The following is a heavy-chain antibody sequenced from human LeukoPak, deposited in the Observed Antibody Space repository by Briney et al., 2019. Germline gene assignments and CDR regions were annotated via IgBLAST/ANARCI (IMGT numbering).Heavy chain of an antibody. CDR2: INHSGST. V-gene: IGHV4-38-2*02. CDR1: GYSISSGYY. Sequence: ASETLSLTCTVSGYSISSGYYWSWIRQPPGKGLEWIGEINHSGSTNYNPSLKSRVTISVDTSKNQFSLKLSSVTAADTAVYYCARVVVKIRGGWYLYYYGMDVWGQGTTVTVSS. CDR3: ARVVVKIRGGWYLYYYGMDV. J-gene: IGHJ6*02. D-gene: IGHD6-19*01.